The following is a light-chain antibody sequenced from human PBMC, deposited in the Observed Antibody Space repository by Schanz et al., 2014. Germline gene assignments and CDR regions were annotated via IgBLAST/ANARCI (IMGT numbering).Light chain of an antibody. CDR2: ATS. CDR1: QGVSSH. Sequence: EIVLTQSPATLSLSPGERATLSCRASQGVSSHLAWYQQKPGQAPRLLIYATSNMATGIPDRFSGSGSGTDFTLTISRLEPEDFAVYYCQQYGSSPEAFGQGTKVEIK. CDR3: QQYGSSPEA. V-gene: IGKV3-20*01. J-gene: IGKJ1*01.